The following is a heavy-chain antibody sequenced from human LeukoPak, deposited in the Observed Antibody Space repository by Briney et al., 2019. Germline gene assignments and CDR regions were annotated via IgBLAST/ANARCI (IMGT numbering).Heavy chain of an antibody. V-gene: IGHV4-34*01. Sequence: SETLSLTCAIYGASFSAYYWNWIRQPPGKGLEWIGEISHSGGTNYNPSLKSRVTISADTSKNQFSLKLSSVTAADTAVYYCARSTDEKLVNWFDPWGQGTLVTVSS. J-gene: IGHJ5*02. CDR1: GASFSAYY. D-gene: IGHD6-6*01. CDR3: ARSTDEKLVNWFDP. CDR2: ISHSGGT.